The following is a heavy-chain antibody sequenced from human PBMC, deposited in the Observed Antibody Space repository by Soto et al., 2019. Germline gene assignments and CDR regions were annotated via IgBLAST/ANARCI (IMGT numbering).Heavy chain of an antibody. CDR3: SHVATLSSQKWLP. J-gene: IGHJ4*02. D-gene: IGHD5-12*01. CDR1: GFTFGDYA. Sequence: GGSLILSCTASGFTFGDYAMSWFRQAPGKGLEWVSFIRSKGYGGTTEYAASVKGRFTISRDDSKSIAYLQMNSLKTEDTAVYYCSHVATLSSQKWLPWGQGTLVTVSS. V-gene: IGHV3-49*03. CDR2: IRSKGYGGTT.